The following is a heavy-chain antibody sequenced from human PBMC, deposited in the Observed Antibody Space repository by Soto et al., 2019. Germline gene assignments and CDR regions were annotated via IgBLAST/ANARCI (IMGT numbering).Heavy chain of an antibody. CDR3: ARGITMVRGYEPVYYFDY. CDR2: IIPIFGTA. Sequence: GASVKVSCKASGGTFSSYAISWVRQAPGQGLEWMGGIIPIFGTANYAQKFQGRVTITADESTSTAYMELSSLRSEDTAVYYCARGITMVRGYEPVYYFDYWGQGTLVTAPQ. J-gene: IGHJ4*02. D-gene: IGHD3-10*01. V-gene: IGHV1-69*13. CDR1: GGTFSSYA.